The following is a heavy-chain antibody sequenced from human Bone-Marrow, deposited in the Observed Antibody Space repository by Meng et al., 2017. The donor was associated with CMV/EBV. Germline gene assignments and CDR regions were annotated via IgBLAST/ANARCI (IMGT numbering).Heavy chain of an antibody. CDR3: ARDRYCSSTSCYITPTSGMDV. Sequence: ASVKVSCKASGYTFSSYGVTWVRQAPGQGLEWMGWISTYNGNTNYAQKFQGRVTMTTDTSTSTAYMEVRSLRSDDTAVYYCARDRYCSSTSCYITPTSGMDVWGQGTAVTVSS. CDR2: ISTYNGNT. D-gene: IGHD2-2*02. V-gene: IGHV1-18*01. CDR1: GYTFSSYG. J-gene: IGHJ6*02.